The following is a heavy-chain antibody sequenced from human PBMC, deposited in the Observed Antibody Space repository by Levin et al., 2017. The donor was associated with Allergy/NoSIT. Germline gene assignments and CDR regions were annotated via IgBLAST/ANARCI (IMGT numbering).Heavy chain of an antibody. D-gene: IGHD2-15*01. CDR3: AREGYCSGGSCVVEGEYGMDV. CDR1: GGTFSSYA. CDR2: IIPIFGTA. J-gene: IGHJ6*02. Sequence: GASVKVSCKASGGTFSSYAISWVRQAPGQGLEWMGGIIPIFGTANYAQKFQGRVTITADESTSTAYMELSSLRSEDTAVYYCAREGYCSGGSCVVEGEYGMDVWGQGTTVTVSS. V-gene: IGHV1-69*13.